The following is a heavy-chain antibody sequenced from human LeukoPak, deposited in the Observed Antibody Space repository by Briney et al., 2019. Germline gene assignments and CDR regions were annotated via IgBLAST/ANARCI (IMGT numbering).Heavy chain of an antibody. D-gene: IGHD1-26*01. CDR3: ARGRLLGY. CDR2: INHSGST. Sequence: DPSETLSLTCAVYGGSFSGYYWSWIRQPPGKGLEWIGEINHSGSTNYNPSLKSRVTISVDTSKNQFSLKLSSVTAADTAVYYCARGRLLGYWGQGTLVTVSS. V-gene: IGHV4-34*01. CDR1: GGSFSGYY. J-gene: IGHJ4*02.